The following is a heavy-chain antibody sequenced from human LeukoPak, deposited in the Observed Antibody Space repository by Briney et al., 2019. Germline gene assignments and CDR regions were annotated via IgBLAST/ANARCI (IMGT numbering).Heavy chain of an antibody. Sequence: SVKVSCKASGGTFSSYAISWVRQAPGQGLEWMGGIIPIFGTANYAQKYQGRVTITADESTSTAYMELSSLRSEDTAVYYCARGAPDYCSSTSCYMGRFDYWGQGTLVTVSS. CDR3: ARGAPDYCSSTSCYMGRFDY. CDR1: GGTFSSYA. V-gene: IGHV1-69*13. CDR2: IIPIFGTA. J-gene: IGHJ4*02. D-gene: IGHD2-2*02.